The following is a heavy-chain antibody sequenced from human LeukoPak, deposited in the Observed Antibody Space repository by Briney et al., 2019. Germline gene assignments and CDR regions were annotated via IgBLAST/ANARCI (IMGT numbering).Heavy chain of an antibody. V-gene: IGHV3-9*01. D-gene: IGHD5-12*01. CDR3: AKGVGDLAATTSPFDF. CDR2: ISWNSGNI. CDR1: GFTFDDYA. J-gene: IGHJ4*02. Sequence: GGSLRLSCAASGFTFDDYAMHWVRQAPGKGLEWVSGISWNSGNIDYEDSVRGRFTISRDNAKNSLFLQMNSLRLEDSALYYCAKGVGDLAATTSPFDFWGQGTLVTVSS.